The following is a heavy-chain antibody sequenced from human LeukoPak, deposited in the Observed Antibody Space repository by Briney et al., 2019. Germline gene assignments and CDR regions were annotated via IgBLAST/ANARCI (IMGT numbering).Heavy chain of an antibody. D-gene: IGHD3-22*01. CDR1: GFTFSSYA. Sequence: PGGSLRLSCAASGFTFSSYAMHWVRQAPGKGLEWVAVISYDGSNKYYADSVKGRFTISRGNSKNTLYLQMNSLRAEDTAVYYCARLDYYDSSNFDYWGQGTLVTVSS. J-gene: IGHJ4*02. CDR3: ARLDYYDSSNFDY. CDR2: ISYDGSNK. V-gene: IGHV3-30-3*01.